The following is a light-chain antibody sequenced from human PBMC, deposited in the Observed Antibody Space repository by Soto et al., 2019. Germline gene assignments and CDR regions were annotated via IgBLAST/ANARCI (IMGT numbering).Light chain of an antibody. CDR1: ESIDTW. V-gene: IGKV1-5*03. Sequence: DIQMTQSPSTLSASVGDRVTITCRASESIDTWLAWHQQKPGKAPKLLIYKASSLQSGVPGRFSGSGSGTEFTLTISSLQPDDVATYYCQKCDYLPIFGPGTTVDFK. CDR3: QKCDYLPI. J-gene: IGKJ3*01. CDR2: KAS.